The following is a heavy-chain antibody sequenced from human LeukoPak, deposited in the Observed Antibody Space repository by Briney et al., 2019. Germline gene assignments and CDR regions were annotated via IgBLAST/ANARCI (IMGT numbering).Heavy chain of an antibody. J-gene: IGHJ5*02. D-gene: IGHD3-10*01. CDR2: IYTSGST. CDR3: ARRRSSRFGNWFDP. Sequence: SETLSLTGTVSGGSISSYYWSWIRQPPGKGLEWIGYIYTSGSTNYNPSLKSRVTISVDTSKNQFSLKLSSVTAADTAVYYCARRRSSRFGNWFDPWGQGTLVTVSS. V-gene: IGHV4-4*09. CDR1: GGSISSYY.